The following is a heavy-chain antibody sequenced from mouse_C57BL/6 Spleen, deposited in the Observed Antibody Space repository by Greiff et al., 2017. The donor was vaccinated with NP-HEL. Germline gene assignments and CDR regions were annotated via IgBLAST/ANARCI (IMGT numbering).Heavy chain of an antibody. CDR1: GYTFTSYW. J-gene: IGHJ3*01. CDR3: ARRELRRWFAY. D-gene: IGHD2-12*01. CDR2: IYPGSGST. Sequence: QVQLQQPGAELVKPGASVKMSCKASGYTFTSYWIPWVKQRPGQGLEWIGDIYPGSGSTNYNEKFKSKATLTVDQSSSTAYMQLSSLTSEDSAVYYYARRELRRWFAYWGQGTLVTVSA. V-gene: IGHV1-55*01.